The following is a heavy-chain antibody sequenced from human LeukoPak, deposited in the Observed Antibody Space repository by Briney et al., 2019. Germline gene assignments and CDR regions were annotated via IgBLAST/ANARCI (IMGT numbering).Heavy chain of an antibody. V-gene: IGHV3-74*01. J-gene: IGHJ4*02. CDR3: ARGPLLAAAGTW. CDR1: GFIFSXXX. CDR2: IKTDGSTT. D-gene: IGHD6-13*01. Sequence: PGGSLRLSCTASGFIFSXXXMHWVRQVPGKXLXXVSRIKTDGSTTTYADSVKGRFTISRDNANNSLFLQMNSLRAEDTAVYYCARGPLLAAAGTWWGQGTLVTVSS.